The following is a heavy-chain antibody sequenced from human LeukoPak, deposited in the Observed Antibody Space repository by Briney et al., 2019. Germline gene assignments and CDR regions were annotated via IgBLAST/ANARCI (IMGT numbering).Heavy chain of an antibody. D-gene: IGHD3-16*01. J-gene: IGHJ6*02. V-gene: IGHV4-34*01. Sequence: PSETLSLTCAVHGGSLSGNYWNWIRQTPGKGPEWLGDINYDGHTNYSPSLESRLTISVDSSKNQFALTLRSVTAADAAVYYCAVMRHYGIDVWGQGTTVTVSS. CDR2: INYDGHT. CDR3: AVMRHYGIDV. CDR1: GGSLSGNY.